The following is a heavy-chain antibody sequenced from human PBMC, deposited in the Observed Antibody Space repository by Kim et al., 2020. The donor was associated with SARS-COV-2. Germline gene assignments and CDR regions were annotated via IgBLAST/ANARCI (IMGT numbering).Heavy chain of an antibody. Sequence: SETLSLTCTVSGGSISSGSYYWSWIRQPAGKGLEWIGRIYTSGSTNYNPSLKSRVTISVDTSKNQFSLKLSSVTAADTAVYYCARGSSIDILTGYASYYGMDVWGQGTTVTVSS. V-gene: IGHV4-61*02. J-gene: IGHJ6*02. D-gene: IGHD3-9*01. CDR2: IYTSGST. CDR3: ARGSSIDILTGYASYYGMDV. CDR1: GGSISSGSYY.